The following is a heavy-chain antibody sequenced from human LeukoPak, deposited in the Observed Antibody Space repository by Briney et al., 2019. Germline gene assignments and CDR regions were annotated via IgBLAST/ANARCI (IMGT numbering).Heavy chain of an antibody. CDR1: GGSISSSSYY. Sequence: SETLSLTCTVSGGSISSSSYYWGWIRQPPGKGLEWIGSIYYSGSTYYNPSLKSRVTISVDTSKNQFSLKLSSVTAADTAVYYCARDWGGDYYYYYYMDVWGKGTTVTVSS. CDR3: ARDWGGDYYYYYYMDV. D-gene: IGHD2-21*02. V-gene: IGHV4-39*07. CDR2: IYYSGST. J-gene: IGHJ6*03.